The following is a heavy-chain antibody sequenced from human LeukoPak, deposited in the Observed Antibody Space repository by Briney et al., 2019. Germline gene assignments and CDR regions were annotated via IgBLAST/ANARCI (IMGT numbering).Heavy chain of an antibody. Sequence: GGSLRLSCAASGFTFSTYWMSWVRQAPGKGLEWVANINQDGSVKYYVDSVKGRFTISRDNAKNSVYLQLNSLRAEDTAVYYCARDFLSGEQGHWGQGTLVTVSS. D-gene: IGHD1/OR15-1a*01. CDR1: GFTFSTYW. CDR3: ARDFLSGEQGH. V-gene: IGHV3-7*05. CDR2: INQDGSVK. J-gene: IGHJ4*02.